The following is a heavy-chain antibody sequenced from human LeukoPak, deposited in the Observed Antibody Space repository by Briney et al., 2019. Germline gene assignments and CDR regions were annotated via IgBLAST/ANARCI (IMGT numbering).Heavy chain of an antibody. CDR1: GFTFSNYG. Sequence: PGGSLRLSCEASGFTFSNYGIHWVRQAPGKGLEWVAVISSDGTTKYYGDSVKGRFTVSRDSSKNTLYLDLNSLRAEDTAVYYCAKPYCRATRCYLYLYGMDVWGQGTTVIVSS. V-gene: IGHV3-30*18. D-gene: IGHD2-2*01. CDR2: ISSDGTTK. CDR3: AKPYCRATRCYLYLYGMDV. J-gene: IGHJ6*02.